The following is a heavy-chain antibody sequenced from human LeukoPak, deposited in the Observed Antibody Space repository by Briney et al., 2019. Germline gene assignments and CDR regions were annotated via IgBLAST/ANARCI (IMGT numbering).Heavy chain of an antibody. CDR2: IYYSGST. J-gene: IGHJ6*03. D-gene: IGHD6-13*01. V-gene: IGHV4-59*01. Sequence: SKTLSLTCTVSGGSISSYYWSWIRQPPGKGLEWIGYIYYSGSTNYNPSLKSRVTISVDTSKNQFSPKLSSVTAADTAVYYCARTTEAHSWRTRYYDYYMDVWGKGTTVTVSS. CDR3: ARTTEAHSWRTRYYDYYMDV. CDR1: GGSISSYY.